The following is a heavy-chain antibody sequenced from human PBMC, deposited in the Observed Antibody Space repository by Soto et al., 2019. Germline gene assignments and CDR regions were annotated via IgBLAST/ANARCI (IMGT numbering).Heavy chain of an antibody. CDR2: VYYTGRT. CDR3: ARLWLGERPPDY. Sequence: PSETLSLTCTVSGASISNQYWGWIRQPPGKGLEWIGSVYYTGRTYYNPSLKSRVTISVDMSKNQFSLRLRSVTAADTAVYYCARLWLGERPPDYWGLGTLVTVSS. V-gene: IGHV4-39*01. D-gene: IGHD3-10*01. J-gene: IGHJ4*01. CDR1: GASISNQY.